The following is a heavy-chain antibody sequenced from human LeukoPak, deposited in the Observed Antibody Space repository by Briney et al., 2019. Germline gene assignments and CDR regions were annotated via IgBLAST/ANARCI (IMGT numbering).Heavy chain of an antibody. V-gene: IGHV3-66*03. CDR3: ARDRAALQDWVEFDP. CDR1: GFRVSDYY. Sequence: GGSLRLSCAVSGFRVSDYYVSWVRQAPGKGLEWVGLIRDSGEAFYADFVRGRFAISRDESENTLYLQMNSLRVEDTAVYFCARDRAALQDWVEFDPWGQGTPVIVSS. D-gene: IGHD3/OR15-3a*01. J-gene: IGHJ5*02. CDR2: IRDSGEA.